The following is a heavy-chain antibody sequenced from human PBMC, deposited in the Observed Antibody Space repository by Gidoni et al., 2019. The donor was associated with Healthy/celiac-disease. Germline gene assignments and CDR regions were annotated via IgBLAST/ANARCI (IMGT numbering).Heavy chain of an antibody. D-gene: IGHD3-22*01. Sequence: QVQLVQSGAEVKKPGSSVKVSCQASGGTFSSYAISWVRQAPGQGLEWMGGIIPIFGTANYAQKFQGRVTITADESTSTAYMELSSLRSEDTAVYYCAGRGYYDSSAQPPFDYWGQGTLVTVSS. J-gene: IGHJ4*02. CDR2: IIPIFGTA. CDR3: AGRGYYDSSAQPPFDY. V-gene: IGHV1-69*01. CDR1: GGTFSSYA.